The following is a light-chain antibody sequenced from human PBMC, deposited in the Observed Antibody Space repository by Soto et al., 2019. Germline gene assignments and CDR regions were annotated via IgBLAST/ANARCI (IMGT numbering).Light chain of an antibody. CDR1: QRILNSSNNTER. J-gene: IGKJ5*01. CDR3: QQYYSTPLT. V-gene: IGKV4-1*01. Sequence: DIVLTQSPDSLAVSLGERATINCKSSQRILNSSNNTERLAWYQQKPGQPPNLLIYWASTRESGVSDRFSGSGSGTDFTLTISSLQAEDVAVYYCQQYYSTPLTFGQGTRLEIK. CDR2: WAS.